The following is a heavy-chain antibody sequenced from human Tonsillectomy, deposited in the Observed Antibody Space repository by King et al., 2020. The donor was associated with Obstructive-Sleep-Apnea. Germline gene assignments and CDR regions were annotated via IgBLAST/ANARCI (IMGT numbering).Heavy chain of an antibody. Sequence: VTLKESGPVLVKPTETLTLTCTVSGVSLSNARMGVSWIRQPPGKALEWLAHIFSNDEKSYSTSLKSRRTISKDTSKSQVVLTMTNMAPVDTATYYCARSDTALVNWYFDLWGRGTLVTVSS. CDR2: IFSNDEK. J-gene: IGHJ2*01. V-gene: IGHV2-26*01. CDR1: GVSLSNARMG. D-gene: IGHD5-18*01. CDR3: ARSDTALVNWYFDL.